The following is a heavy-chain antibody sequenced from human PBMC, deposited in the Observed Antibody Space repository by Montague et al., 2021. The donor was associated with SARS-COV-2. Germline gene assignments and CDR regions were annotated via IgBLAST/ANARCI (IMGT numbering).Heavy chain of an antibody. V-gene: IGHV4-59*08. CDR3: AAQTDYYYYSLDV. J-gene: IGHJ6*02. CDR1: GGSIRNYY. Sequence: SETLSLTCAVSGGSIRNYYWSWIRQPPGRGLEWIAYIYDSGNVDYNPSLRSRVTILVDTSKNPFSLKLSSATAADTSVYYYAAQTDYYYYSLDVWGQGTTATVS. CDR2: IYDSGNV.